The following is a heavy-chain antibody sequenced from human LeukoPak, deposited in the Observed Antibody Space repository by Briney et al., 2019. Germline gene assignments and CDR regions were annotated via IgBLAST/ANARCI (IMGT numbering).Heavy chain of an antibody. CDR2: IIPILGIA. CDR3: ARDVGDYGAPDY. Sequence: SVKVSCKASGGTFSSYAISWVRQAPGQGLEWMGRIIPILGIANYAQKLQGRVTMTTDTSTSTAYMELRSLRSDDTAVYYCARDVGDYGAPDYWGQGTLVTVSS. D-gene: IGHD4-17*01. J-gene: IGHJ4*02. CDR1: GGTFSSYA. V-gene: IGHV1-69*04.